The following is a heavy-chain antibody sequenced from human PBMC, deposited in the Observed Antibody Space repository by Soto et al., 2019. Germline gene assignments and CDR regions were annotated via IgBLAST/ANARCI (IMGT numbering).Heavy chain of an antibody. J-gene: IGHJ5*02. CDR1: GYTFTGYY. D-gene: IGHD2-2*02. Sequence: ASLKVSCKHTGYTFTGYYMHWLRQAPGQGLEWMGWINPNSGGTNYAQKFQGRVTMTRDTYISTAYMELSRLRSDDTAVYYCARGCSSTSCYTGWFDTWGQGTLVTVSS. V-gene: IGHV1-2*02. CDR2: INPNSGGT. CDR3: ARGCSSTSCYTGWFDT.